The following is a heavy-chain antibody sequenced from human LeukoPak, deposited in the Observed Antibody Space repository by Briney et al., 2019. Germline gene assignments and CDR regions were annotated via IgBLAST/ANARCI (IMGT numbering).Heavy chain of an antibody. CDR2: ISRSSSTI. D-gene: IGHD2-15*01. V-gene: IGHV3-48*01. Sequence: GGSLRLSCAASGFTFSSYSMNWVRQAPGKGLEWVSYISRSSSTIFYADSVKGRFTISRDNSKNTLHLQMNSLRAEDTAAYYCAKFAQRYCSGGSCHPFDYWGQGTLVTVSS. J-gene: IGHJ4*02. CDR1: GFTFSSYS. CDR3: AKFAQRYCSGGSCHPFDY.